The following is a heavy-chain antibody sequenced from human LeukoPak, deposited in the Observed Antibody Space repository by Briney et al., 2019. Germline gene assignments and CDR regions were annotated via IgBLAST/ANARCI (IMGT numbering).Heavy chain of an antibody. Sequence: RASETLSLTCTVSGGSISSSSYYWGWLRQPPGKGLEWIVSIYYSGSTYYNPSLKSRVTISEDTSKNQFSLKLSSVTAADTAVYYCARVQYYYDSSGPYYYYYMDVWGKGTTVTISS. CDR2: IYYSGST. D-gene: IGHD3-22*01. CDR1: GGSISSSSYY. J-gene: IGHJ6*03. CDR3: ARVQYYYDSSGPYYYYYMDV. V-gene: IGHV4-39*07.